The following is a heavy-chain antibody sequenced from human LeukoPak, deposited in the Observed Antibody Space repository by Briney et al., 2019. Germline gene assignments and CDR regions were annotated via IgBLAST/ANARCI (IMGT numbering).Heavy chain of an antibody. D-gene: IGHD2-15*01. CDR3: ASRQGYWDTNDAFDL. CDR1: GYTFTGYY. J-gene: IGHJ3*01. Sequence: ASVKVSCKAAGYTFTGYYMHWVRQAPGQGLEWMGWINPNSGGTNYAQKFQGRVTMTRDTSISTAYMELSRLRSDDTAVYYCASRQGYWDTNDAFDLWAQGTMVTVSS. CDR2: INPNSGGT. V-gene: IGHV1-2*02.